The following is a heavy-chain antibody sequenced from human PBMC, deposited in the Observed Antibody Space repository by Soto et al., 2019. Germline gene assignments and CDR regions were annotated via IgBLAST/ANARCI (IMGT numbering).Heavy chain of an antibody. V-gene: IGHV4-59*11. CDR3: ARGGGSPYHHHEFDY. CDR1: GVSTSNHY. Sequence: QVQLQESGPGLVKPSETLSLTCSVSGVSTSNHYWTWIRKPPGQGPEWIGCIYYRGTTNYNASFNSRVTISVDTSKNQFSLKLTSVTTADTAVHYCARGGGSPYHHHEFDYWGQGILVTVSS. D-gene: IGHD2-2*01. CDR2: IYYRGTT. J-gene: IGHJ4*02.